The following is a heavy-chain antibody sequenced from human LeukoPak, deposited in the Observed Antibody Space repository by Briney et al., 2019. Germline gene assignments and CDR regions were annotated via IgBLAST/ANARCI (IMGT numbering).Heavy chain of an antibody. CDR1: GGSISSSSYY. D-gene: IGHD3-10*01. CDR3: ARVIRFGLSRSNWFDP. Sequence: SETLSLTCTVSGGSISSSSYYWGWIRQPPGKGLEWIGSIYYSGSTYYNPSLKSRVTISVDTSKNQFSLKLSSVTAADTAVYYCARVIRFGLSRSNWFDPWGQGTLVTVSS. V-gene: IGHV4-39*01. J-gene: IGHJ5*02. CDR2: IYYSGST.